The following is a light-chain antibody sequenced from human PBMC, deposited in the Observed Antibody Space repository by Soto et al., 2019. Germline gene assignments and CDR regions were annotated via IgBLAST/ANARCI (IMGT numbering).Light chain of an antibody. J-gene: IGKJ1*01. CDR3: QQYNNWPPWT. V-gene: IGKV3-15*01. CDR1: QGVNSD. Sequence: EIVMTQSPATLSVSPGERATLSCRASQGVNSDLAWYQQKPGQAPRLLIYGASTRAAGVPARFSGSGSGTDFTLTISSLQSEDFAVYYCQQYNNWPPWTFGQGTKVEIK. CDR2: GAS.